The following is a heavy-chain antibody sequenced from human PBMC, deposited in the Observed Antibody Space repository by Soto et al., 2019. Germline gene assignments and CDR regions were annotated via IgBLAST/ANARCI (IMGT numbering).Heavy chain of an antibody. J-gene: IGHJ6*03. CDR1: GGSFSGYY. D-gene: IGHD3-16*01. CDR2: INHSGST. Sequence: SETLSLTCAVYGGSFSGYYWSWIRQPPGKGLEWIGEINHSGSTNYNPSLKSRVTISVDTSKNQFSLKLSSVTAADTAVYYCAREPGGDHGPRNYYYYMDVWGKGTTVTVSS. CDR3: AREPGGDHGPRNYYYYMDV. V-gene: IGHV4-34*01.